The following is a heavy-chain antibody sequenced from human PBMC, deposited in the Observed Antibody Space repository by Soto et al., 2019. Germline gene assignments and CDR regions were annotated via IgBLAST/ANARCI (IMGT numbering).Heavy chain of an antibody. V-gene: IGHV4-39*01. D-gene: IGHD6-13*01. J-gene: IGHJ4*02. CDR1: GFTISSTSYN. Sequence: SETLTLTCTVSGFTISSTSYNWGRLPQPPGKGLECSGSIYYSGSTNYNPSLKSRVTISVDTSKNQFSLKLSYVTEADTAVYYCARRQSSSWYGLWGQGTLVTVSS. CDR2: IYYSGST. CDR3: ARRQSSSWYGL.